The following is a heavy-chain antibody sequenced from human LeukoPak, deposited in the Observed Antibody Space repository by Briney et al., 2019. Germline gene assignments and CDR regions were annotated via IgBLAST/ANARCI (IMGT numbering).Heavy chain of an antibody. D-gene: IGHD2-21*02. CDR2: MSPISDYS. Sequence: GASVKVSCKTSGYTFTNSDINWVRQATGQGLEWLGWMSPISDYSRYAQKFQGRVTMTRSTSTNTAYMELTNLTSEDAAVYYCARALGGCGGDCYALDYWGQGTLVTVSS. CDR3: ARALGGCGGDCYALDY. CDR1: GYTFTNSD. J-gene: IGHJ4*02. V-gene: IGHV1-8*01.